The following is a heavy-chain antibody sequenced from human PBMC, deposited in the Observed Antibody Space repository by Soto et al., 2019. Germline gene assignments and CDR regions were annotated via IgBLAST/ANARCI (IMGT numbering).Heavy chain of an antibody. CDR3: AKDRCWNPCRYFDL. CDR1: GFTFSSYE. D-gene: IGHD1-1*01. Sequence: PGGSLRLSCAASGFTFSSYEMNWVRQAPGKGLEWVSYISSSGSTIYYADSVKGRFTISRDNSKNTLYLQMNSLRAEDTAVYYCAKDRCWNPCRYFDLWGRGTLVTVSS. CDR2: ISSSGSTI. V-gene: IGHV3-48*03. J-gene: IGHJ2*01.